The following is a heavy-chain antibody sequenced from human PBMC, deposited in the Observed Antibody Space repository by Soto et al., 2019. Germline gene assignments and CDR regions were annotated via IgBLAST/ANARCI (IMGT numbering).Heavy chain of an antibody. CDR1: GGSISSGGYS. J-gene: IGHJ3*02. CDR3: ARAPIVVGEGDAFDI. Sequence: PSETLSLTCAVSGGSISSGGYSWSWIRQPPGKGLEWIGYIYHSGSTYYNPSLKSRVTISVDRSKNQFSLKLSSVTAADTAVYYCARAPIVVGEGDAFDICGQGTMVTVSS. D-gene: IGHD2-15*01. V-gene: IGHV4-30-2*01. CDR2: IYHSGST.